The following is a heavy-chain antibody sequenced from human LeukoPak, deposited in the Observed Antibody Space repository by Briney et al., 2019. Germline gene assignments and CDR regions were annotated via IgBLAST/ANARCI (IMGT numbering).Heavy chain of an antibody. D-gene: IGHD1-7*01. CDR3: AKDERNWNYNLASQTYD. J-gene: IGHJ4*02. CDR1: GFTFKSHH. V-gene: IGHV3-23*01. Sequence: GGSLRLSCAASGFTFKSHHMSWVRQAPGKGLEWVSAISGSGVSTYYADSVKGRFTVSRDNSKNTLYLQMSSLRAEDTAVYYCAKDERNWNYNLASQTYDWGQGTLVTVSS. CDR2: ISGSGVST.